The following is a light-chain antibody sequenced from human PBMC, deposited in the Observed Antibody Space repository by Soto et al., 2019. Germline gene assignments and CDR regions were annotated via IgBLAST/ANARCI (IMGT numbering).Light chain of an antibody. J-gene: IGLJ3*02. CDR2: DVS. Sequence: QSALTQPRSVSGSPGQSVTISCTGTSSDVGAYNYVSWYQQHPGKAPKLMIYDVSKRPSGVPDRFSGSKSGNTASLTISGLQAEDEAEYYCCSYAGSYTWVFGGGTKVTVL. CDR1: SSDVGAYNY. V-gene: IGLV2-11*01. CDR3: CSYAGSYTWV.